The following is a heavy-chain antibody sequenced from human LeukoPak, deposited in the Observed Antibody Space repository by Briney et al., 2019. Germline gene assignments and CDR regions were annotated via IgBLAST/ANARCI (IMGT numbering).Heavy chain of an antibody. Sequence: SVTVSRKPSRYTFTGYYMLWVRPAPAQGLEGVGWVNPNSGGPNYAQKFQGRVTMTRDTSISTGYMELRRLRSDDTAVYYGARGRGGSYLSGFDDWGQGTLVTVSS. CDR3: ARGRGGSYLSGFDD. CDR1: RYTFTGYY. J-gene: IGHJ4*02. D-gene: IGHD1-26*01. CDR2: VNPNSGGP. V-gene: IGHV1-2*02.